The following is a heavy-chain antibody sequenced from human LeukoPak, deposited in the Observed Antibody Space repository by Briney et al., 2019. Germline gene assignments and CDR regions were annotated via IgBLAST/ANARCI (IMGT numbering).Heavy chain of an antibody. CDR1: GFTFSSYG. Sequence: GGSLRLSCAASGFTFSSYGMQWVRQAPGKGLEGGALISYDGSNKHYADSVKGRFTISRDNSKNTLYLQMNSLRAEDTAVYYCAKDGAASWFGEATWGQGTLVTVSS. D-gene: IGHD3-10*01. V-gene: IGHV3-30*18. CDR3: AKDGAASWFGEAT. J-gene: IGHJ5*02. CDR2: ISYDGSNK.